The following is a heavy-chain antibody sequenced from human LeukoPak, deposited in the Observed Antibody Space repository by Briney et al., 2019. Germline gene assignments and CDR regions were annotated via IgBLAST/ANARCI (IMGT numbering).Heavy chain of an antibody. CDR2: INPNSGGT. V-gene: IGHV1-2*02. J-gene: IGHJ5*02. CDR1: GYIFIAYY. Sequence: ASVKVSCKASGYIFIAYYMLWVRQAPGQGLEWMGWINPNSGGTNYAQKFQGRVTMTRDTSISTAYMELSRLRSDDTAVYYCARVEVGANNWFDPWGQGTLVTVSS. D-gene: IGHD1-26*01. CDR3: ARVEVGANNWFDP.